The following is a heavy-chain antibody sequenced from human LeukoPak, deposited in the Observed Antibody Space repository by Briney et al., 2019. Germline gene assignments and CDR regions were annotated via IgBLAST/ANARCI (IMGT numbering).Heavy chain of an antibody. V-gene: IGHV4-59*01. J-gene: IGHJ5*02. CDR2: MYYSGST. CDR3: ARRAAVAGDYNWFDP. CDR1: GDPISSYY. Sequence: PSETLSLTCTVSGDPISSYYWSWIRQPPGKGLEWIGYMYYSGSTNYNPSLKSRVTISVDTSENQFSLKLSSVSAADTAVYYCARRAAVAGDYNWFDPWGQGTLVTVSS. D-gene: IGHD6-19*01.